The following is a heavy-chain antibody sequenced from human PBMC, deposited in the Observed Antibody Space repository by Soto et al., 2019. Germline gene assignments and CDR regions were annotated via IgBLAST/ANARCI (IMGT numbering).Heavy chain of an antibody. J-gene: IGHJ3*02. D-gene: IGHD6-13*01. CDR2: IYYSGST. Sequence: SETLSLTCTVSGGSISSYYWSWIRQPPGKGLEWIGYIYYSGSTNYNPSLKSRVTISVDTSKNQFSLKLSSVTAADTAVYYCARHFRPWSSSWSHGAFDIWGQGTMVTVSS. CDR1: GGSISSYY. CDR3: ARHFRPWSSSWSHGAFDI. V-gene: IGHV4-59*08.